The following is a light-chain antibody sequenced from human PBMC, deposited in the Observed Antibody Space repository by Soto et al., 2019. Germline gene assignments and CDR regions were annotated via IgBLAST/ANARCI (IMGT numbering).Light chain of an antibody. Sequence: QSALTQPASVSGSPGQSITISCTGTSSDVGGYNQVSWYQQHPGKAPKLMISEVSNRPSGVSNRFSASKSGNTASLTISGIQAEDEANYYCSSYTSSITVVFGGGTKLTVL. J-gene: IGLJ2*01. CDR2: EVS. V-gene: IGLV2-14*01. CDR1: SSDVGGYNQ. CDR3: SSYTSSITVV.